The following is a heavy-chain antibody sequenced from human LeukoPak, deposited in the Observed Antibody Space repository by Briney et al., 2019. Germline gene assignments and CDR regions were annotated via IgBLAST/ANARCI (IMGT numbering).Heavy chain of an antibody. D-gene: IGHD3-10*02. CDR1: GGSISNNMYF. Sequence: SETLSLTCTVSGGSISNNMYFWGWIRQPPGKGLEWIGEINHSGSTNYNPSLKSRVTISVDTSKNQFSLKVSSVTAADTAVYYCARHMLGAYNWFDPWGQGTLVTVSS. J-gene: IGHJ5*02. CDR2: INHSGST. CDR3: ARHMLGAYNWFDP. V-gene: IGHV4-39*01.